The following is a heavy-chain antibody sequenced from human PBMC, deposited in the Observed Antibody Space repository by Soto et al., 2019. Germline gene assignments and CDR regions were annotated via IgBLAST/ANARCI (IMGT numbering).Heavy chain of an antibody. CDR3: AWGTWEPH. J-gene: IGHJ4*02. CDR1: GGTLNNYV. CDR2: IIPVSGPA. Sequence: QVRLVQSGAEVKKPGSSVKVSCKASGGTLNNYVLNWVRQAPGQGLEWMGAIIPVSGPADYAQRFQGRVTITADLSTATVYMVLSSLTSDDTAVYDCAWGTWEPHWGQGTLVTVSS. V-gene: IGHV1-69*01. D-gene: IGHD1-26*01.